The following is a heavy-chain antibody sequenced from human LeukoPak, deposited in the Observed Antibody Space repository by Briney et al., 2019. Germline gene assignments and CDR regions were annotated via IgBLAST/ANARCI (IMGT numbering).Heavy chain of an antibody. CDR3: ARDMGPRNAFDI. Sequence: SQTLSLTCTVSGGSISSYYWSWIRQPPGKGLEWIGYIYYSGSTNYSPSLKSRVTISVDTSKNQFSLKLSSVTAADTAVYYCARDMGPRNAFDIWDQGTMVTVSS. J-gene: IGHJ3*02. CDR2: IYYSGST. CDR1: GGSISSYY. D-gene: IGHD1-14*01. V-gene: IGHV4-59*01.